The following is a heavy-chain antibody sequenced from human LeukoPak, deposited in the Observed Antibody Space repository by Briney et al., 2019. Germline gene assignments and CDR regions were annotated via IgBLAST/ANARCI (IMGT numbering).Heavy chain of an antibody. V-gene: IGHV4-38-2*02. CDR1: GYSISSGYY. J-gene: IGHJ4*02. CDR3: ARDTLVGATNFDY. D-gene: IGHD1-26*01. Sequence: KPSETLSLTCAVSGYSISSGYYWGWIRQRPGKGLEWIGSIYHSGSTYYNPSLKSRVTISVDTSKNQFSLKLSSVTAADTAVYYCARDTLVGATNFDYWGQGTLVTVSS. CDR2: IYHSGST.